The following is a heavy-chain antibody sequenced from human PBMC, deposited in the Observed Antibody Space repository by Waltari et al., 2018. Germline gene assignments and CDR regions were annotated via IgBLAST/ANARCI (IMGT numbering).Heavy chain of an antibody. J-gene: IGHJ4*02. V-gene: IGHV3-7*01. D-gene: IGHD4-17*01. CDR3: VTGLTTVTAKDYFDH. Sequence: EVQLVESGGGSVQPGGSLRLSCAASGMTFSNYWMNWVSQAPGKGLELVSKIKKEGSEKNDVESVEGRFSISRDNAQNSLYLQMNSLRAEDTAIYYCVTGLTTVTAKDYFDHWGQGALVTVS. CDR1: GMTFSNYW. CDR2: IKKEGSEK.